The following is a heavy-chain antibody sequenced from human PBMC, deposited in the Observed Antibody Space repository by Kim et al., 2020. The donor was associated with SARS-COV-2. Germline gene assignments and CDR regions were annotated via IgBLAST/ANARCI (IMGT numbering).Heavy chain of an antibody. V-gene: IGHV4-59*01. D-gene: IGHD5-18*01. J-gene: IGHJ4*02. Sequence: PSLKSRVTISVDTSKNQFSLKLSSVTAADTAVYYCARVIGRGYSYGNFDYWGQGTLVTVSS. CDR3: ARVIGRGYSYGNFDY.